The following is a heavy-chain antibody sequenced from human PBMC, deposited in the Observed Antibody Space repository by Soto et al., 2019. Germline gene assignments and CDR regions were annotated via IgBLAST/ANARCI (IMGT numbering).Heavy chain of an antibody. D-gene: IGHD6-6*01. CDR3: ARPEYSSSLLFAP. CDR2: IYYSGST. CDR1: GGSISSYY. Sequence: SETLSLTCTVSGGSISSYYWSWIRRPPGRGLEWIGYIYYSGSTNYNPSLKSRVTISVDTSKNQFSLKLSSVTAADTAVYYCARPEYSSSLLFAPWGQGTLVTVSS. V-gene: IGHV4-59*01. J-gene: IGHJ5*02.